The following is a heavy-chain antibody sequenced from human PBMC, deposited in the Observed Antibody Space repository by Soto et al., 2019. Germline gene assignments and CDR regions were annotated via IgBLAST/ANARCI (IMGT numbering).Heavy chain of an antibody. CDR1: GFTFSIYA. V-gene: IGHV3-23*01. Sequence: PGGSLRLSCAASGFTFSIYAMSWVRQAPGKGLEWVSTITGNGGTSYADFVRGRFTISRDNSKNTLYLQMNSLRAEDTAVYYCAKDAPGSGWPSDYWGQGTLVTVSS. CDR2: ITGNGGT. D-gene: IGHD3-22*01. CDR3: AKDAPGSGWPSDY. J-gene: IGHJ4*02.